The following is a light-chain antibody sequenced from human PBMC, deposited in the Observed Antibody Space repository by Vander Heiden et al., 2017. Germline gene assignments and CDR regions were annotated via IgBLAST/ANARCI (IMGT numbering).Light chain of an antibody. CDR1: QGISSY. CDR2: GAS. V-gene: IGKV1-9*01. J-gene: IGKJ3*01. Sequence: DIQLTQSPSFLSASVGDRVTITCRASQGISSYLAWYQQKPGKAPNLLIYGASTLQSGVPSRFSGSGYGTQFTLTISSLLPEDFATYYCQHRYCYPPIFTFGPGTKVDIK. CDR3: QHRYCYPPIFT.